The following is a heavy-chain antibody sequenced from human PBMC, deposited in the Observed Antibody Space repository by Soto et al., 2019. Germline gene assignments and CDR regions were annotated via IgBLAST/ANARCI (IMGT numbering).Heavy chain of an antibody. CDR2: IYPSGDTT. CDR1: GYTFISYF. V-gene: IGHV1-46*01. J-gene: IGHJ4*02. D-gene: IGHD1-26*01. CDR3: ARDCELGH. Sequence: VKVSCKASGYTFISYFIHWVRQAPGQGLERMGTIYPSGDTTTYAQRFQDRVTMTWDTSTSTVYMEVNSLRSEDTSVYYCARDCELGHWGQGTLVTVSS.